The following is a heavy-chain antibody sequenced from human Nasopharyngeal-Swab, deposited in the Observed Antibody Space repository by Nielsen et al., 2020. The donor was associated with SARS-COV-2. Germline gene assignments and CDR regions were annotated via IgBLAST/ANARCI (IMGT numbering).Heavy chain of an antibody. J-gene: IGHJ4*02. CDR2: IRYDGGRT. CDR1: GFSFASYA. Sequence: GESLKISCVASGFSFASYAMNWVRQAPGKGLEWVSAIRYDGGRTDYADSVKGRFTISRDNSKNTLFLQMDSLTAEDTAVYYCAGAPRGPTGPPFDYWGQGILVTVSS. CDR3: AGAPRGPTGPPFDY. D-gene: IGHD1-1*01. V-gene: IGHV3-23*01.